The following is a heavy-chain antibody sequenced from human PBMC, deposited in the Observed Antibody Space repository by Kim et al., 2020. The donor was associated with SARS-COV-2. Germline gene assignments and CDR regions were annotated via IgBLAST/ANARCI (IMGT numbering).Heavy chain of an antibody. CDR2: IYYSGST. D-gene: IGHD3-10*01. CDR1: GGSISSSSYY. Sequence: SETLSLTCTVSGGSISSSSYYWGWIRQPPGKGLEWIGSIYYSGSTYYNPSLKSRVTISVDTSKNQFSLKLSSVTAADTAVYYCARHWQKLLWFGEHQGTNWFDPWGQGTLVTVSS. J-gene: IGHJ5*02. V-gene: IGHV4-39*01. CDR3: ARHWQKLLWFGEHQGTNWFDP.